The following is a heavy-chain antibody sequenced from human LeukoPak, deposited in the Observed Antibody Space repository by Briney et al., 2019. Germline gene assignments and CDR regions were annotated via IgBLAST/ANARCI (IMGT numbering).Heavy chain of an antibody. D-gene: IGHD3-22*01. Sequence: SGALLRFSCAASGFSVGSNYMSGGRPAPGKGLEWVSVIYSGGSTYYADSVKGRFTISRDNSKNTLYLQMNSLRAEDTAVYYCARESYDSSGWEALVIWGQGTMVTVSS. V-gene: IGHV3-53*01. CDR1: GFSVGSNY. CDR2: IYSGGST. CDR3: ARESYDSSGWEALVI. J-gene: IGHJ3*02.